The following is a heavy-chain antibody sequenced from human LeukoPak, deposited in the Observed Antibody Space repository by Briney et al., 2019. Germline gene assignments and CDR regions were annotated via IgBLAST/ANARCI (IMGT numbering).Heavy chain of an antibody. V-gene: IGHV3-48*02. CDR3: ARGYGAFDI. Sequence: GGSLRLSCAASGFIFSTYSMNWVRQDPGKGLECVSYISNSGSTIYYADSVRGRFTISRDNAKNSLYLQMNSLRDEDTAVYYCARGYGAFDIWGQGTMVTVSS. J-gene: IGHJ3*02. CDR2: ISNSGSTI. CDR1: GFIFSTYS. D-gene: IGHD3-16*01.